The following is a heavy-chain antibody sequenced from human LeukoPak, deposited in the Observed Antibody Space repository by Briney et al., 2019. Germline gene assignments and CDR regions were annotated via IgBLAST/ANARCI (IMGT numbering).Heavy chain of an antibody. Sequence: ASGKVSCKASGGSFSDYSISWVRQAPGQGLEWMGRIIAILDTAHYAQKFQGRFTITADKSTTTVYMELSSLRSDDTAVYYCVRSGYDYDWFDPWGQGTLVTVSS. D-gene: IGHD5-12*01. J-gene: IGHJ5*02. V-gene: IGHV1-69*08. CDR1: GGSFSDYS. CDR2: IIAILDTA. CDR3: VRSGYDYDWFDP.